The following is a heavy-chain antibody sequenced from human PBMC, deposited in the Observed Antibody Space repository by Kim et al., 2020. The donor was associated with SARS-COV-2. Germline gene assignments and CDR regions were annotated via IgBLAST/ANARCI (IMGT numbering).Heavy chain of an antibody. D-gene: IGHD2-21*02. CDR1: GFTFRNST. CDR3: ARHLPVTTVTFYWYFDL. V-gene: IGHV3-23*01. Sequence: GGSLRLSCTASGFTFRNSTMSWVRQAPGKGLEWVSGIFGSGSGTYYADSVKGRVSISRDNSQSSLHLQMDNLRTEDTAVYYCARHLPVTTVTFYWYFDLWGRGTRDPVPS. J-gene: IGHJ2*01. CDR2: IFGSGSGT.